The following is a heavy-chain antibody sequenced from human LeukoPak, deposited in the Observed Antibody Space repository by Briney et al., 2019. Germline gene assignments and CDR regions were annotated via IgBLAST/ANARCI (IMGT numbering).Heavy chain of an antibody. D-gene: IGHD3-16*01. CDR1: GGSISDYF. Sequence: SETLSLTCTVSGGSISDYFWSWVRQPAGKGLEWIGRIYTSGSTNYNPSLKSRVTISVDTSKNQFSLKLSSVTAADTAVYYCARRAYDQGDYWGQGTLVTVSS. J-gene: IGHJ4*02. V-gene: IGHV4-4*07. CDR3: ARRAYDQGDY. CDR2: IYTSGST.